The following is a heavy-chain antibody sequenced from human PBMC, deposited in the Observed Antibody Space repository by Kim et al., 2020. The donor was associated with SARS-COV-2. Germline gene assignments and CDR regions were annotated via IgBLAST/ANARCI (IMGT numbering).Heavy chain of an antibody. V-gene: IGHV3-23*03. CDR3: ANEGHYYDSSGYPGSAIDAFDI. J-gene: IGHJ3*02. D-gene: IGHD3-22*01. CDR2: IYSGGSST. CDR1: GFTFSSYA. Sequence: GGSLRLSCAASGFTFSSYAMSWVRQAPGKGLEWVSVIYSGGSSTYYADSVKGRFTISRDNSKNTLYLQMNSLRAEDTAVYYCANEGHYYDSSGYPGSAIDAFDIWGQGTMVTVSS.